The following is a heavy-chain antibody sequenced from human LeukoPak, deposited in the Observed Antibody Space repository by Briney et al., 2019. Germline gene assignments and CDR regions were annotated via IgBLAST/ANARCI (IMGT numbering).Heavy chain of an antibody. V-gene: IGHV3-33*01. CDR2: IWYDGSNK. D-gene: IGHD2-15*01. Sequence: GRSLRLSCAASGFTFSSYGMHWVRQAPGKGLEWVAVIWYDGSNKYYADSVKGRFTISRDNSKNTLYLQMNSLRAEDTAVYYCASASYCKGGSCYSVHRGQGTLVTVSS. J-gene: IGHJ4*02. CDR1: GFTFSSYG. CDR3: ASASYCKGGSCYSVH.